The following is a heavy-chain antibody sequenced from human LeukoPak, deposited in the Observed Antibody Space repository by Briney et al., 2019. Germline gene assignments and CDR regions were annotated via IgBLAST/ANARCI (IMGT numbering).Heavy chain of an antibody. CDR2: INTNTGNP. Sequence: ASVKVSCKASGYTFNSYALDWVRQAPGQGLEWMGWINTNTGNPTYAQGFTGRFVFSLDTSVSTAYVEISSLKAEDTAVYYCARARYCIGSTCPAGYYGMDVWGQGTTVTVSS. D-gene: IGHD2-15*01. V-gene: IGHV7-4-1*02. CDR3: ARARYCIGSTCPAGYYGMDV. J-gene: IGHJ6*02. CDR1: GYTFNSYA.